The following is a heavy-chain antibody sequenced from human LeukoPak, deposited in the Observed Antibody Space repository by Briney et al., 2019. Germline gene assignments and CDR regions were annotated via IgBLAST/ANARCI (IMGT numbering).Heavy chain of an antibody. D-gene: IGHD3-9*01. CDR2: IYYSGST. V-gene: IGHV4-39*07. CDR3: ARIRADYDILAGAFDI. J-gene: IGHJ3*02. CDR1: GGSISSSSYY. Sequence: SETLSLTCTVSGGSISSSSYYWGWIRQPPGKGLEWIGSIYYSGSTYYNPSLKSRVTISVDTSKNQFSLKLSSVTAADTAVYYCARIRADYDILAGAFDIWGQGTMVTVSS.